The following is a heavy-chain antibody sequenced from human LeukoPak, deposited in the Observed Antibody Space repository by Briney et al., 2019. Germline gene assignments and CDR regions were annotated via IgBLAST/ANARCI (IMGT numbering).Heavy chain of an antibody. CDR1: GYTFSGYY. Sequence: ASVKVSCKASGYTFSGYYMHWVRQAPGQGLEWMGWINPNSGGTNHAQKFQGRVTMTRDTSISTAYMELSRLRYDDTAVYYCARPLRVTMVRGAAFRASSDFDPWGQGTLVTVSS. D-gene: IGHD3-10*01. J-gene: IGHJ5*02. CDR2: INPNSGGT. V-gene: IGHV1-2*02. CDR3: ARPLRVTMVRGAAFRASSDFDP.